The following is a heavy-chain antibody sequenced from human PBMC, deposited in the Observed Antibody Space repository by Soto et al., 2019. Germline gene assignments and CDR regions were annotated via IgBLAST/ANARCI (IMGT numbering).Heavy chain of an antibody. J-gene: IGHJ3*02. CDR2: AYSTGSA. V-gene: IGHV4-59*02. CDR1: GGSVNAYS. Sequence: SETLSLTCAVSGGSVNAYSWNWIRQAPGRGLEWIGYAYSTGSANYNPSLRSRVTISVDTSKNQFSLKLSSVTAADTAVYYCAYTRYPAGAAVHIWRHWSTVTVSS. D-gene: IGHD7-27*01. CDR3: AYTRYPAGAAVHI.